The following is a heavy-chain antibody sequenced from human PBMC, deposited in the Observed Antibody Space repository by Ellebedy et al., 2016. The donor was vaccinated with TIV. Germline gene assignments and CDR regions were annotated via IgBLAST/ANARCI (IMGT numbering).Heavy chain of an antibody. CDR3: ARAPAEGTFDY. J-gene: IGHJ4*02. D-gene: IGHD1-1*01. V-gene: IGHV3-30*04. CDR1: GFTFSTYA. CDR2: MSYDGSNE. Sequence: GGSLRLSXAASGFTFSTYALHWVRQAPGKGLEWVAAMSYDGSNEYYADSVKGRFTISRDSSKNTLYLQMNSLRGEDTAMYYCARAPAEGTFDYWGQGTLVTVSS.